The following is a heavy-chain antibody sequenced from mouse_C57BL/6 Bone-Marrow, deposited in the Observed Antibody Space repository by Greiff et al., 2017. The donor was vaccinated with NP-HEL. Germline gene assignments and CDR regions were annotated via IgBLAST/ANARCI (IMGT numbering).Heavy chain of an antibody. D-gene: IGHD1-1*01. CDR2: INPNNGGT. CDR1: GYTFTDYN. Sequence: EVKLQQSGPELVKPGASVKIPCKASGYTFTDYNMDWVKQSHGKSLEWIGDINPNNGGTIYNQKFKGKATLTVDKSSSTAYMERRSLTSEDTAVYYCARDSLITTVVATLDWYFDVWGTGTTVTVSS. V-gene: IGHV1-18*01. J-gene: IGHJ1*03. CDR3: ARDSLITTVVATLDWYFDV.